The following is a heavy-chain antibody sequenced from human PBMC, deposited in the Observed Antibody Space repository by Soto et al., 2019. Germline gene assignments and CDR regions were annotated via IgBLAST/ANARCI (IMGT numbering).Heavy chain of an antibody. CDR1: GLTFSSYA. J-gene: IGHJ4*02. V-gene: IGHV3-23*01. Sequence: PGGSLRLSCAASGLTFSSYAMSWVRQAPGKGLEWVSAISGTGFTTYYADSVKGRFTISRDNAKNSLFLQMNNLTVEDTAVYYCAKANWANRDSWGQGTLVTVSS. CDR2: ISGTGFTT. D-gene: IGHD7-27*01. CDR3: AKANWANRDS.